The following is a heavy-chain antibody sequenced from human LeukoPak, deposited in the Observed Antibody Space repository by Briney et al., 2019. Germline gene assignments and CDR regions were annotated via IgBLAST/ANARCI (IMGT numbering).Heavy chain of an antibody. CDR1: GFTFSSYS. Sequence: GGSLRLSCAASGFTFSSYSMNWVRQAPGKGLEWVSYISSSSSTIYYADSVKGRFTISRDNAKNSLYLQMNSLRAEDTAVYYCASYYYDSSGYPHHDAFDIWGQGTMVTVSS. J-gene: IGHJ3*02. D-gene: IGHD3-22*01. V-gene: IGHV3-48*04. CDR3: ASYYYDSSGYPHHDAFDI. CDR2: ISSSSSTI.